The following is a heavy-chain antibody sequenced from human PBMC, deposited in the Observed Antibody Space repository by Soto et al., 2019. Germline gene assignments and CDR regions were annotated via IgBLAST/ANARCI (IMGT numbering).Heavy chain of an antibody. CDR1: GGSISSGGYY. CDR3: ARSSRQIPPTDY. Sequence: SETLSLTCTVSGGSISSGGYYWSWIRQHPGKGLEWIGYIYYSGSTYYNPSLKSRVTISVDTSKNQFSLKLSSVTAADTAVYYCARSSRQIPPTDYWGQGTLVTVSS. J-gene: IGHJ4*02. V-gene: IGHV4-31*03. CDR2: IYYSGST.